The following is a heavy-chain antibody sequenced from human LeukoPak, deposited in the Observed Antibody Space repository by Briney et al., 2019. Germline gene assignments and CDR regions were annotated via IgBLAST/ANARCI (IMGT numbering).Heavy chain of an antibody. J-gene: IGHJ6*03. D-gene: IGHD2-2*01. CDR2: MNPNSGNT. CDR1: GYTFTSYD. V-gene: IGHV1-8*03. Sequence: GASVKLSPKASGYTFTSYDINWVRQATGQGLEWMGWMNPNSGNTGYAQKFQGRVTITRNTSISTAYMELSSLRSEDTAVYYCARPGYCSSTSCYGDYYYMDVWGKGTTVTVSS. CDR3: ARPGYCSSTSCYGDYYYMDV.